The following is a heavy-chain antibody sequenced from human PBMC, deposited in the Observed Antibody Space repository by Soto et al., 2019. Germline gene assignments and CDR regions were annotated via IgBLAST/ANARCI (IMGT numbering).Heavy chain of an antibody. D-gene: IGHD3-22*01. J-gene: IGHJ4*02. Sequence: EVQLLESGGGLAQPGGSLRLSCAASGFTFSRYAMSWVRQAPGKGLEWVSAISGSGVSTYYADSVKGRFTISRDNSKNTLNRQSNSQRAEDTAVYYCSKSPGMYYYARIGYYHYESWGQGPLATVSS. V-gene: IGHV3-23*01. CDR3: SKSPGMYYYARIGYYHYES. CDR2: ISGSGVST. CDR1: GFTFSRYA.